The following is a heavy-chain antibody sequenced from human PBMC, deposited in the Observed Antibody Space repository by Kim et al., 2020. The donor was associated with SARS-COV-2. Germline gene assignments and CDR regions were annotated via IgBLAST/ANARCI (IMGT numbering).Heavy chain of an antibody. V-gene: IGHV3-9*01. D-gene: IGHD3-9*01. Sequence: KGRFTISRDKAKNSLYLQMNSLRAEDTALYYCAKDRPRGVLRYFDWLLHDWGQGTLVTVSS. J-gene: IGHJ4*02. CDR3: AKDRPRGVLRYFDWLLHD.